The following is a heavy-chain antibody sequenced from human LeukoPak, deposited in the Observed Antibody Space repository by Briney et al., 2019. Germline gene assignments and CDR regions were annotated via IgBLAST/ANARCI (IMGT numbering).Heavy chain of an antibody. V-gene: IGHV1-18*01. Sequence: ASVKVSCKASGGTFSSYAISWVRQAPGQGLEWMGWISAYNGNTNYAQKLQGRVTMTTDTSTSTAYMELRSLRSDDTAVYYCAREVVGAGAFDIWGQGTMVTVSS. D-gene: IGHD1-26*01. CDR3: AREVVGAGAFDI. CDR1: GGTFSSYA. J-gene: IGHJ3*02. CDR2: ISAYNGNT.